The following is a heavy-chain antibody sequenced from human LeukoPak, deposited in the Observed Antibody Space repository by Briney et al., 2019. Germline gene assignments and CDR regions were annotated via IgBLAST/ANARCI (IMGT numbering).Heavy chain of an antibody. CDR1: GGSFSGYY. J-gene: IGHJ6*02. Sequence: PSETLSLTCAVYGGSFSGYYWSWIRQPPGKGLEWIGEINHGGSTNYNPSLKSRVTISVDTSKNQFSLKLSSVTAADTAVYYCARGLGNHYYYYYGMDVWGQGTTVTVSS. CDR2: INHGGST. D-gene: IGHD1-26*01. V-gene: IGHV4-34*01. CDR3: ARGLGNHYYYYYGMDV.